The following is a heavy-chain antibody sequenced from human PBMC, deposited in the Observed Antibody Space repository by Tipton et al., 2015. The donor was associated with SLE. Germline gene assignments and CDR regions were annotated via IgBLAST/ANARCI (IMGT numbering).Heavy chain of an antibody. CDR2: INDSGST. V-gene: IGHV4-34*01. CDR3: ARVRVGDMDAFDI. Sequence: TLSLTCAVYGGSFSGYYWNWIRQPPGKGLEWIGEINDSGSTNYNPSLKSRVTISVDTSKNQFSLRLRSVTAADTAVFYCARVRVGDMDAFDIWGQGTMVTVSS. D-gene: IGHD3-16*01. CDR1: GGSFSGYY. J-gene: IGHJ3*02.